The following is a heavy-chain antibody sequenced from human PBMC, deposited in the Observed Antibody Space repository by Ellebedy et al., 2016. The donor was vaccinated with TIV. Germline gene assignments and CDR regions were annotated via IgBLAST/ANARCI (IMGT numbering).Heavy chain of an antibody. V-gene: IGHV4-34*01. CDR2: INHSRST. D-gene: IGHD3-22*01. J-gene: IGHJ5*02. CDR1: GGSFSGYY. Sequence: MPSETLSLTCAVYGGSFSGYYWSWIRQPPGKGLEWIGEINHSRSTNYNPSLKSRVTISVDTSKNQFSLKLSSVTAADTAVYYCARVNYYDSSGYYYFSSWFDPWGQGTLVTVSS. CDR3: ARVNYYDSSGYYYFSSWFDP.